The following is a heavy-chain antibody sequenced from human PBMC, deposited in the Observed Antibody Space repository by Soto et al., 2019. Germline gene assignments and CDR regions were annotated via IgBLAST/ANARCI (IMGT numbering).Heavy chain of an antibody. J-gene: IGHJ4*02. CDR3: AKDRIVVVPAAIRGYFDY. CDR1: GFTFSSYA. Sequence: GGSLRLSCAASGFTFSSYAMSWVRQAPGKGLEWVSAISGSGGSTYYADSVKGRFTISRDNSKNTLYLQMNSLRAEDTAVYYCAKDRIVVVPAAIRGYFDYWGQGTLVTVSS. CDR2: ISGSGGST. D-gene: IGHD2-2*02. V-gene: IGHV3-23*01.